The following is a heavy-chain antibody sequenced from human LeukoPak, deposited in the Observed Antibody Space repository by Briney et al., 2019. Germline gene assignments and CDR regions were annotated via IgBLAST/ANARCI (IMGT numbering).Heavy chain of an antibody. Sequence: SETLSLTCAVSGDSISSGTYYWGWIRQPPGKGLEWIESISYSGTTYYNASLKSRVTLSVDTSKNLFSLNLRSVTAADTAVYYCARISRPADRTAGPYNMDVWGKGTTVTVSS. CDR3: ARISRPADRTAGPYNMDV. CDR2: ISYSGTT. V-gene: IGHV4-39*01. J-gene: IGHJ6*03. CDR1: GDSISSGTYY.